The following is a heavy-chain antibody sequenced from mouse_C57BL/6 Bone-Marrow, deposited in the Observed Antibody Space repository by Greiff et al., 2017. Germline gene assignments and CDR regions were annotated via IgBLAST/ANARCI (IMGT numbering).Heavy chain of an antibody. J-gene: IGHJ1*03. D-gene: IGHD1-1*01. CDR3: TGTVLARYWYFDV. Sequence: DVQLQESGGGLVQPGGSMKLSCVASGFTFSNYWMNWVRQSPEKGLEWVAQIRLKSDNYATHYAESVKGRFTISRDDSKSSVYLQMNNLRAEDTGMYYCTGTVLARYWYFDVWGTGTTVTVSS. CDR1: GFTFSNYW. CDR2: IRLKSDNYAT. V-gene: IGHV6-3*01.